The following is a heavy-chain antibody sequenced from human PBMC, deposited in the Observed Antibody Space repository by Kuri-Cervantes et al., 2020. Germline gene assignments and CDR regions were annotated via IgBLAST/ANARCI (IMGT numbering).Heavy chain of an antibody. D-gene: IGHD1-26*01. J-gene: IGHJ4*02. CDR1: GFIFSDHY. CDR3: TTDPELPLDY. CDR2: IRKKGQSYSA. V-gene: IGHV3-72*01. Sequence: GESLKISCAASGFIFSDHYMDWVRQIPGKGLEWVGRIRKKGQSYSAEYAASVKGRFTISRDDSKNTLYLQMNSLKTEDTAVYYCTTDPELPLDYWGQGTLVTVSS.